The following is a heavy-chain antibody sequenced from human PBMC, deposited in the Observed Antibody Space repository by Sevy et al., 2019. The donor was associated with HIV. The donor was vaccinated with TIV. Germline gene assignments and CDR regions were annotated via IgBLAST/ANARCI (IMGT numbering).Heavy chain of an antibody. Sequence: GGSLRLSCAASGFTFTNYAMNWVRQAPGKGLEWVSGISDSGDTTHYAESVKGRFTISRDNSKNTVSLQMSSLRAEDTAIYYGAKLPATVMFREKGYWGQGTRVTVYS. J-gene: IGHJ4*02. V-gene: IGHV3-23*01. D-gene: IGHD3-10*01. CDR2: ISDSGDTT. CDR1: GFTFTNYA. CDR3: AKLPATVMFREKGY.